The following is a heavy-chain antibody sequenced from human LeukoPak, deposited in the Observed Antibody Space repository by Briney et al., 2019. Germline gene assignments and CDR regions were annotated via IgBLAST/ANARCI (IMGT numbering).Heavy chain of an antibody. CDR3: ARDDSSGWYFDY. Sequence: SETLSLTCTVSGDSIYSGSYFWGWIRQPPGKGLEWIGSIYYSGSTYYNPSLKSRVTISIDTSKNQFSLKLSSVTAADTAVYYCARDDSSGWYFDYWGQGTQVTVSS. CDR2: IYYSGST. J-gene: IGHJ4*02. CDR1: GDSIYSGSYF. V-gene: IGHV4-39*07. D-gene: IGHD6-19*01.